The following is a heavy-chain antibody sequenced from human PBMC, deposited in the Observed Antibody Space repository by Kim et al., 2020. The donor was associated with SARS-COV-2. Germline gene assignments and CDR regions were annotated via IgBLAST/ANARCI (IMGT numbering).Heavy chain of an antibody. Sequence: SETLSLTCTVSGGSISSYYWSWIRQPPGKGLEWIGYIYYSGSTNYNPSLKSRVTISVDTSKNQFSLKLSSVTAADTAVYYCARAAYDYGDYRDAFDIWGQWTMVTVSS. V-gene: IGHV4-59*13. CDR3: ARAAYDYGDYRDAFDI. D-gene: IGHD4-17*01. CDR1: GGSISSYY. CDR2: IYYSGST. J-gene: IGHJ3*02.